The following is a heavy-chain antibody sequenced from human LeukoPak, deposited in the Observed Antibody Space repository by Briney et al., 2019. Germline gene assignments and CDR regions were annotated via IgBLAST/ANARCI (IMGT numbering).Heavy chain of an antibody. CDR3: ARHLWDCSGGSCYYFDY. CDR2: IYYSGST. Sequence: SETLSLTCTVSGDSISSYYWSWIRQPPGKGLEWIGYIYYSGSTNYNPSLKSRVTISVDTSKNQFSLKLSSVTAADTAVYYCARHLWDCSGGSCYYFDYWGQGTLVTVSS. V-gene: IGHV4-59*08. CDR1: GDSISSYY. D-gene: IGHD2-15*01. J-gene: IGHJ4*02.